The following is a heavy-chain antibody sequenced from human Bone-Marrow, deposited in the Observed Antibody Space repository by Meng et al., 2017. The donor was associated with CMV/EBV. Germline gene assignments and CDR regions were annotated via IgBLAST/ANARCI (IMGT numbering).Heavy chain of an antibody. CDR1: GYTFASNG. D-gene: IGHD2-2*01. Sequence: VSVKVSCKTSGYTFASNGISWVRQAPGQGLEWMGWISPYNGNTNYEQNLQGRVTMTTDTSTSTAYMELRSLRPNDTAVYYCVRRGYFSNSNGMSTAFDIWGQGTMVTVSS. CDR2: ISPYNGNT. CDR3: VRRGYFSNSNGMSTAFDI. V-gene: IGHV1-18*01. J-gene: IGHJ3*02.